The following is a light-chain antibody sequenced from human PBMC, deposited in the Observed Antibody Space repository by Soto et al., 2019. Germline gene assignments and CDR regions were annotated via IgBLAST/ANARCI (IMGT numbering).Light chain of an antibody. J-gene: IGKJ5*01. Sequence: DIRLTQSPSSLSASVGDSVTITCRASQSISTYLNWYQQRGGEAPKVLIYIASTLQTGVPARFSGSGSGKEFTLTISSLQPEDFATYYCHQSYSGPDTFGQGTRLEIK. CDR1: QSISTY. CDR3: HQSYSGPDT. CDR2: IAS. V-gene: IGKV1-39*01.